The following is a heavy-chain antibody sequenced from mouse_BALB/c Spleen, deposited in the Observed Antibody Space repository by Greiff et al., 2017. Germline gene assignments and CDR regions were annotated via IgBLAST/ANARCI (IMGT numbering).Heavy chain of an antibody. Sequence: QVQLKQPGAELVKPGASVKLSCKASGYTFTSYWMHWVKQRPGRGLEWIGRIDPNSGGTKYNEKFKSKATLTVDKPSSTAYMQLSSLTSEDSAVYYCTRRGYDGSLYYLDYWGQGTTLTVSS. V-gene: IGHV1-62-3*01. J-gene: IGHJ2*01. CDR1: GYTFTSYW. D-gene: IGHD2-3*01. CDR3: TRRGYDGSLYYLDY. CDR2: IDPNSGGT.